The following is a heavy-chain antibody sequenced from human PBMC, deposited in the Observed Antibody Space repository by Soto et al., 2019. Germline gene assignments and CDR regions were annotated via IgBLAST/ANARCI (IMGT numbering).Heavy chain of an antibody. D-gene: IGHD6-19*01. CDR3: ARKATSGWYDY. CDR1: GGTFSSYA. CDR2: IIPVFGTA. V-gene: IGHV1-69*13. J-gene: IGHJ4*02. Sequence: ASVKVSCKASGGTFSSYAISWVRQAPGQGLEWMGGIIPVFGTANYAQKFQGRVTLTADESTSTAYMELSSLRSEDTAVYYCARKATSGWYDYWGQGTLVTVSS.